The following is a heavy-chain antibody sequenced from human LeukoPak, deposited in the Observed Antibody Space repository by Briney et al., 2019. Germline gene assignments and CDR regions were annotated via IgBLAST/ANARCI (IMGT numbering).Heavy chain of an antibody. Sequence: ASVKVSCKVSGYTHTEISINWVRQAPGKGLEWMGGFDPEDGETIYAQKFQGRVSMTEDTSTDTAYLDLYSLTSEDTAVYHCATINKEWEISSYYLHYWGQGTLVTVSS. CDR3: ATINKEWEISSYYLHY. V-gene: IGHV1-24*01. CDR1: GYTHTEIS. D-gene: IGHD3-10*02. CDR2: FDPEDGET. J-gene: IGHJ4*02.